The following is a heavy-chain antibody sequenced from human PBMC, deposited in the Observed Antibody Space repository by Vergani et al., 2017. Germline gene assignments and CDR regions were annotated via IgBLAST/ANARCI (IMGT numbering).Heavy chain of an antibody. CDR2: INHSGST. V-gene: IGHV4-34*01. D-gene: IGHD2-2*02. J-gene: IGHJ6*03. CDR1: GGSFSGYY. CDR3: ARFRYTYCYYMDV. Sequence: QVQLQQWGAGLLKPSETLSLTCAVYGGSFSGYYWSWIRQPPGKGLEWIGEINHSGSTNYNPSLKSRVTISVDTTNNQFSLKLSSVTAADTAVYYCARFRYTYCYYMDVWGKGTTVTVSS.